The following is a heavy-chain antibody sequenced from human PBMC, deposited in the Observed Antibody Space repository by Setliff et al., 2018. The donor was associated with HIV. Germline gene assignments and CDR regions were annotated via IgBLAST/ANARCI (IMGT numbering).Heavy chain of an antibody. J-gene: IGHJ4*01. CDR1: GGSITTTNYC. Sequence: SETLSLTCNVSGGSITTTNYCWGWIRQPPGKGLEWIGSISYNANTYYNPSLKSRVTIAVDTSKNNFSLRLTSVTAADTAVYYCARMGLPLHRAFDYWGQGTLVTVSS. CDR2: ISYNANT. CDR3: ARMGLPLHRAFDY. V-gene: IGHV4-39*01. D-gene: IGHD1-26*01.